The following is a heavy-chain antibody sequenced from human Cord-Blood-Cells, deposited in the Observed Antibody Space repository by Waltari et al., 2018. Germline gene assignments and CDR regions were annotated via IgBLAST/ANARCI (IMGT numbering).Heavy chain of an antibody. CDR1: GYSISSGYY. J-gene: IGHJ4*02. V-gene: IGHV4-38-2*01. Sequence: QVQLQASGPGLVKPSETLSPTCAVSGYSISSGYYSGWIRQPPGKGLEWIGSIYHSGSTYYNPSLKSRVTISVDTSKNQFSLKLSSVTAADTAVYYCARGRDTAMYYFDYWGQGTLVTVSS. CDR2: IYHSGST. CDR3: ARGRDTAMYYFDY. D-gene: IGHD5-18*01.